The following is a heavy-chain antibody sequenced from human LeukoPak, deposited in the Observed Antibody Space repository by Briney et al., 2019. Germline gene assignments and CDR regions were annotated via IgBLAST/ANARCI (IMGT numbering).Heavy chain of an antibody. CDR3: ASRDDFWSGYYTH. J-gene: IGHJ4*02. D-gene: IGHD3-3*01. V-gene: IGHV3-53*01. CDR2: IYSGGST. Sequence: GGSLRLSCAASGFTVSSNYMSWVRQAPGKGLEWVSVIYSGGSTYYADSVKGRFTISRDNSKNTLYLQMNSLRAEDTAVYYCASRDDFWSGYYTHWGQGTLVTVSS. CDR1: GFTVSSNY.